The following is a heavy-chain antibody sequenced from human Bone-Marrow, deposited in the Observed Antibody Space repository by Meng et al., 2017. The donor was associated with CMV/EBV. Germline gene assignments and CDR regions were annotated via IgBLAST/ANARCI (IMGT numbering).Heavy chain of an antibody. CDR2: ISSSSSYI. CDR3: AAIAAPPVDL. V-gene: IGHV3-21*01. Sequence: GEVFGAVGALVPPGGSLRLYCAASGFTFSSYAMSWVRQAPGKGLEWVSSISSSSSYICYADSVKGRFTISRDNAKNSLYLQMNSLRAEDTAVYYCAAIAAPPVDLWGRGTLVTVSS. CDR1: GFTFSSYA. D-gene: IGHD6-6*01. J-gene: IGHJ2*01.